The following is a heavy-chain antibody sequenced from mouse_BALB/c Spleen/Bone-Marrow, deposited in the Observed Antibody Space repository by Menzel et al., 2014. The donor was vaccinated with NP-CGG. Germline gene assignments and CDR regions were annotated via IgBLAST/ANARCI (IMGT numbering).Heavy chain of an antibody. CDR3: ARGGNFFDF. D-gene: IGHD1-1*02. J-gene: IGHJ2*01. CDR2: ISSSGLT. Sequence: EVQRVESGPGLVKPSQSLSLTCTATGYSITSAYAWNWIRQFPGNNLEWMGYISSSGLTSYNPSLKGRISIARDTSKNQFFLQLNPVTTEDTATYYCARGGNFFDFWGQGTTLTVSS. CDR1: GYSITSAYA. V-gene: IGHV3-2*02.